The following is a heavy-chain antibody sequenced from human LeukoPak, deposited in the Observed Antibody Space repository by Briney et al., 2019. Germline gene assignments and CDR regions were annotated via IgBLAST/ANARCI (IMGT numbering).Heavy chain of an antibody. J-gene: IGHJ6*02. Sequence: SETLSLTCTVSGGSTSSYYWSWIRQPPGKGLEWIGYIYYSGSTNYNPSLKSRVTISVDTSKNQFSLKLSSVTAADTAVYYCARGDDFWSGWYYYYGMDVWGQGTTVTVSS. D-gene: IGHD3-3*01. CDR1: GGSTSSYY. V-gene: IGHV4-59*01. CDR3: ARGDDFWSGWYYYYGMDV. CDR2: IYYSGST.